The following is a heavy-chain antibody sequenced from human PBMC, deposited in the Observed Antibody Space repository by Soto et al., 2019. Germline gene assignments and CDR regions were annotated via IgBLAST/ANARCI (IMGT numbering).Heavy chain of an antibody. Sequence: GASVKVSCKATGYPFTSYGISWVRQAPGQGLAWMGWTSVYNGNTNYAQKLQGRVTMTTDTYTSTAYRGVRSRRSDCTAVYYCTRDCSSTSGRCYYYYYGMDVWGQGTTVTVSS. CDR1: GYPFTSYG. D-gene: IGHD2-2*01. V-gene: IGHV1-18*04. CDR2: TSVYNGNT. CDR3: TRDCSSTSGRCYYYYYGMDV. J-gene: IGHJ6*02.